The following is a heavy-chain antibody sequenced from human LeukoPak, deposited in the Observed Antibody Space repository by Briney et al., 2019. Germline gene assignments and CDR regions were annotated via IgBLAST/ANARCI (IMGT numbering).Heavy chain of an antibody. CDR3: ARGLLWFGESYDAFDI. V-gene: IGHV4-4*02. Sequence: SGTLSLTCAVSGGSISSSNWWSWVHQPPGKGLEWIGEIYHSGSTNYNPSLKSRVTISVDKSKNQFSLKLSSVTAADTAVYYCARGLLWFGESYDAFDIWGQGTMVTVSS. CDR1: GGSISSSNW. CDR2: IYHSGST. D-gene: IGHD3-10*01. J-gene: IGHJ3*02.